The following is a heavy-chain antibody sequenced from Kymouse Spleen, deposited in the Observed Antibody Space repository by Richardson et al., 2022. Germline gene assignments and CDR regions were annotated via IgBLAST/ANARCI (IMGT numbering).Heavy chain of an antibody. CDR1: GFTFSSYG. J-gene: IGHJ4*02. D-gene: IGHD6-13*01. V-gene: IGHV3-33*01. CDR2: IWYDGSNK. Sequence: QVQLVESGGGVVQPGRSLRLSCAASGFTFSSYGMHWVRQAPGKGLEWVAVIWYDGSNKYYADSVKGRFTISRDNSKNTLYLQMNSLRAEDTAVYYCARDNPQLVPFDYWGQGTLVTVSS. CDR3: ARDNPQLVPFDY.